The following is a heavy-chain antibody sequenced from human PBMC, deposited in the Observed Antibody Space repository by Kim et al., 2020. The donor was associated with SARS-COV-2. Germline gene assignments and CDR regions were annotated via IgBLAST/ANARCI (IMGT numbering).Heavy chain of an antibody. V-gene: IGHV1-18*04. Sequence: ASVKVSCKASGYTFTSYGISWVRQAPGQGLEWMGWISAYNGNTNYAQKLQGRVTMTTDTSTSTAYMELRSLRSDDTAVYYCARDMGVPLLRGNGMDVWGQGSTVTVSS. CDR2: ISAYNGNT. CDR3: ARDMGVPLLRGNGMDV. J-gene: IGHJ6*02. D-gene: IGHD1-26*01. CDR1: GYTFTSYG.